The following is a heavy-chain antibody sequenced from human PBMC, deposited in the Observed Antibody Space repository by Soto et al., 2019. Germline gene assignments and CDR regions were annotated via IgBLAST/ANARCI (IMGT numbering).Heavy chain of an antibody. CDR2: ISSHGDRT. J-gene: IGHJ4*02. CDR3: ARDLGYCTTTGCSDTGYYFDY. Sequence: GGSLRLSCAASGFTFNTYAIHWVRQAPGKGLEYVSGISSHGDRTYYADSVRGRFTISRDNSKNTLYLQMGSLRAEDMAVYYCARDLGYCTTTGCSDTGYYFDYWGQGTLVTVSS. V-gene: IGHV3-64*02. D-gene: IGHD2-2*01. CDR1: GFTFNTYA.